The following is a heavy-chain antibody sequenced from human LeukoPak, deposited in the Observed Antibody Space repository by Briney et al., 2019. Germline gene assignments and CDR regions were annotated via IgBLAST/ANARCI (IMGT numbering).Heavy chain of an antibody. Sequence: PSETLSLTCAVYGGSFTGYSWNWIRQPPGKGLDWIGEVDHSGRSNYNASLKSRVTISLDTSKKQFSLKLTSITAADTAVYYCARGPMRSWFDPWGQGTLVTVSS. CDR2: VDHSGRS. CDR1: GGSFTGYS. J-gene: IGHJ5*02. CDR3: ARGPMRSWFDP. V-gene: IGHV4-34*01.